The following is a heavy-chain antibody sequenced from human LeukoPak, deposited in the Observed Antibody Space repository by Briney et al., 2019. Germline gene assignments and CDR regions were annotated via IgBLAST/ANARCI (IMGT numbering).Heavy chain of an antibody. CDR1: GGSISSYY. CDR2: IYYSGST. Sequence: PSETLSLTCTVSGGSISSYYWSWIRQPPGKGLEWIGYIYYSGSTNYNPPLKSRVTISVDTSKNQFSLKPSSVTAADTAVYYCARGKAEYYDFWSGTIFDYWGQGTLVTVSS. J-gene: IGHJ4*02. D-gene: IGHD3-3*01. V-gene: IGHV4-59*01. CDR3: ARGKAEYYDFWSGTIFDY.